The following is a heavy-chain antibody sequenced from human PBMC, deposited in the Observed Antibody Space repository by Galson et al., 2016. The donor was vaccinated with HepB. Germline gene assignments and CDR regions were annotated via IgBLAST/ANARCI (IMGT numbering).Heavy chain of an antibody. CDR1: GFIFSSYG. J-gene: IGHJ5*02. V-gene: IGHV3-7*03. D-gene: IGHD3-3*01. CDR2: IRADGTAN. CDR3: ARENFWKLDQ. Sequence: SLRLSCAASGFIFSSYGMSWVRQAPGKGLEWVGNIRADGTANDYVGSVKGRFTMSRDNAQKSLFLQMTSLRVEDTAVYYCARENFWKLDQWGQGTLVTASS.